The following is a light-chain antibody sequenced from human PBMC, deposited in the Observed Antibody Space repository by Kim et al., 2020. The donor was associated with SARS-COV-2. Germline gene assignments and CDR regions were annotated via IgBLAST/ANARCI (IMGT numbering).Light chain of an antibody. J-gene: IGLJ2*01. Sequence: SSELTQDPVVSVALGQTVRITCQGDSLRSYYATWYQQKPRQAPVVVICGRNTRPSGIPDRFSGSASGNTASLTISGTQAEDEGDFYCQSRDSGGKVVFGGGTQLTVL. CDR2: GRN. V-gene: IGLV3-19*01. CDR1: SLRSYY. CDR3: QSRDSGGKVV.